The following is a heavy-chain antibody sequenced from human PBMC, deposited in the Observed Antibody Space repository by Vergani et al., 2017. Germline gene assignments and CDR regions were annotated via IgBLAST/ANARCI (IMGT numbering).Heavy chain of an antibody. J-gene: IGHJ4*02. CDR3: ASALRDYDGWYYFDY. CDR1: GFTFSNAW. CDR2: IKSKTDGGTT. Sequence: EVQLVESGGGLVKPGGSLRLSCAASGFTFSNAWMSWVRQAPGKGLEWVGRIKSKTDGGTTDYAAPVKGRFTISRDDSKNTLYLQMNSLKTEDTAVYYCASALRDYDGWYYFDYWGQGTLVTVSS. D-gene: IGHD4-17*01. V-gene: IGHV3-15*01.